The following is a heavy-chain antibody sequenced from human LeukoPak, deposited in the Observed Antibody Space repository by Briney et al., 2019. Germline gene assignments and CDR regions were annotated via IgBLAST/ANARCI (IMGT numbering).Heavy chain of an antibody. CDR3: ARTGEYYDILTGYYPNFPFDY. J-gene: IGHJ4*02. CDR1: GGSISSSSYY. Sequence: SETLSLTCTVSGGSISSSSYYWGWIRQPPGKGLEWIGSIYYSGSTYYNTSLKSRVTISVDTSKNQFSLKLSSVTAADTAVYYCARTGEYYDILTGYYPNFPFDYWGQGTLVTVSS. D-gene: IGHD3-9*01. V-gene: IGHV4-39*01. CDR2: IYYSGST.